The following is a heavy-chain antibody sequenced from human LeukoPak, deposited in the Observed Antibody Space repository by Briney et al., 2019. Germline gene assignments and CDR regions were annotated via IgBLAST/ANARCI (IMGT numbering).Heavy chain of an antibody. V-gene: IGHV3-21*01. J-gene: IGHJ5*02. CDR3: ARDVAARPRWFAP. D-gene: IGHD6-6*01. Sequence: GGSLRLSCAASGFTFSSYSMSWVRQAPGKGLEWVSFISSSNNYLYYADSVKGRFTISRDNAKNSLYLQMNSLRAEDTAVYYCARDVAARPRWFAPWGQGTLVTVSS. CDR1: GFTFSSYS. CDR2: ISSSNNYL.